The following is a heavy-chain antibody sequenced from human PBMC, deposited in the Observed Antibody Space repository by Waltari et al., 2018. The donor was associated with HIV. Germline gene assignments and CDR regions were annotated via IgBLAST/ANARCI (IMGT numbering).Heavy chain of an antibody. V-gene: IGHV3-7*01. CDR3: VRENDFGTIFFNYYYAMDV. D-gene: IGHD3-3*01. J-gene: IGHJ6*02. CDR1: GFNFSSHW. CDR2: KKDDGNEK. Sequence: MQLVESGGGLVQRGGSLSLSCEASGFNFSSHWMSWVRPGPGKGLEGVAKKKDDGNEKYFVNSVRGRVTISKDNAYNSLYLDMNRLRDEDTAVYYCVRENDFGTIFFNYYYAMDVWGQGTSVTV.